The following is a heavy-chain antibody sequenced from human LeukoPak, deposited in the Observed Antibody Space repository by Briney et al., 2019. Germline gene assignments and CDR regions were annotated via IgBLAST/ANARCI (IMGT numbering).Heavy chain of an antibody. Sequence: GRSLRLSCAASGFTVDKHTMPWVRQAPGKGLAWVSGIRRNSGRKGYADSVEGRLTNSRDNAKNSRYLQMNSMSPEATALYYCGKDISHGGNSGGFDDWGQGTLVTVSS. CDR2: IRRNSGRK. CDR3: GKDISHGGNSGGFDD. J-gene: IGHJ4*02. D-gene: IGHD4-23*01. V-gene: IGHV3-9*01. CDR1: GFTVDKHT.